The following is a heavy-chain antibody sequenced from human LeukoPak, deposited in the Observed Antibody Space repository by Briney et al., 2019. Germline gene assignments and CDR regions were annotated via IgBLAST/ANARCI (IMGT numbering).Heavy chain of an antibody. V-gene: IGHV4-4*07. D-gene: IGHD6-19*01. CDR2: IYTSGST. Sequence: SETLSLTCTVSGGSISSYYWSWIRQPAGKWLEWNGRIYTSGSTNHNPSLKSRVTMSVDTSKNQFSLKLSSVTAADTAVYYCARDRQWLAFDWFDPWGQGTLVTVSS. CDR3: ARDRQWLAFDWFDP. CDR1: GGSISSYY. J-gene: IGHJ5*02.